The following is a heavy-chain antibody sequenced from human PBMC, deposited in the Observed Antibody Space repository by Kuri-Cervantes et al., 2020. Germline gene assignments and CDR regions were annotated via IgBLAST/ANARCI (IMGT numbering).Heavy chain of an antibody. CDR3: ARDGKYYDSSGYYGSAFDI. V-gene: IGHV4-39*02. J-gene: IGHJ3*02. Sequence: SETLSLTCTFSGGSISSSSYYWGWIRQPPGKGLEWIGSIYYSVSTYYNPSLKSRVTISVDTSKNQFSLKLSSVTAADTAVYYCARDGKYYDSSGYYGSAFDIWGQGTMVTV. CDR2: IYYSVST. D-gene: IGHD3-22*01. CDR1: GGSISSSSYY.